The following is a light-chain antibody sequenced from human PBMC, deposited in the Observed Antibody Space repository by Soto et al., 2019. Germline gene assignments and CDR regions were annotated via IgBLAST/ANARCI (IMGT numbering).Light chain of an antibody. CDR3: QQYGSASCT. V-gene: IGKV3-20*01. CDR1: QSVTSSY. J-gene: IGKJ1*01. CDR2: GAS. Sequence: IVLTQSPGTLSLSPGERATLSCRASQSVTSSYLAWYQQKPGQAPRLLIYGASSRAAGIPDRFSGSGSGTDFTLTISRLEPEDFAVYYCQQYGSASCTFGQGTTVEIK.